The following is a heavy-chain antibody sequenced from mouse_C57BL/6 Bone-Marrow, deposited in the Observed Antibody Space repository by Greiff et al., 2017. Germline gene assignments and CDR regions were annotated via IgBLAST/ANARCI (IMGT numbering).Heavy chain of an antibody. CDR3: ARVYYYGSSHWYFDV. CDR2: ISAGGSST. CDR1: GFTFSSYA. D-gene: IGHD1-1*01. J-gene: IGHJ1*03. V-gene: IGHV5-4*03. Sequence: EVKVVESGGGLVKPGGSLKLSCEASGFTFSSYAMSWVSQTPEKRLEWVGTISAGGSSTYYTDNVKGRFTISRDNAKNNLYLQLIHLKSEDTATYYCARVYYYGSSHWYFDVWGTGTTVTVSS.